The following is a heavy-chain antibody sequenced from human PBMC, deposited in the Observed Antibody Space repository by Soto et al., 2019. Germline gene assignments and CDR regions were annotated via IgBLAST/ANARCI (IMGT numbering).Heavy chain of an antibody. CDR1: GHTLIGYY. Sequence: ASVKVSCKASGHTLIGYYIHWVRQAPGQGLEWMGWINTNTGGTNYAQKFQGRVTMTRDTSISTVYMELSSLTSEDTAVYYCARDLSPCSNGGCSKNCFDSWGQGALVTVSS. CDR2: INTNTGGT. J-gene: IGHJ5*01. V-gene: IGHV1-2*02. CDR3: ARDLSPCSNGGCSKNCFDS. D-gene: IGHD2-8*01.